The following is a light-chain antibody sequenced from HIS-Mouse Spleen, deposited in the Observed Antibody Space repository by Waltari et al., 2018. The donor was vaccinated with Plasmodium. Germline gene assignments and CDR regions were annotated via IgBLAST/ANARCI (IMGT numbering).Light chain of an antibody. CDR2: EGN. J-gene: IGLJ3*02. V-gene: IGLV2-23*01. Sequence: QSALTPPASVSGSPGQTTTISCRGTRSDCGSYELVPLYQQHPGKAPKLMIYEGNNRPSGVSNRFSGSKSGNTASLTISGLQAEDEADYYCCSYAGSSTNWVFGGGTELTVL. CDR3: CSYAGSSTNWV. CDR1: RSDCGSYEL.